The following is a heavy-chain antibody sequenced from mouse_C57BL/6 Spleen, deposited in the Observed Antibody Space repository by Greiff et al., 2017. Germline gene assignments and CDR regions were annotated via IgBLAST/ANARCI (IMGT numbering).Heavy chain of an antibody. J-gene: IGHJ2*01. V-gene: IGHV5-17*01. CDR1: GFTFSDYG. Sequence: VQLKESGGGLVKPGGSLKLSCAASGFTFSDYGLHWVRQAPEKGLEWVSYISSGSSTLYYADTVKGRFTISRENAKNTLFLQMTSLRSEDTAMYYCARGGYYFDQWGQGTTLTVPS. CDR2: ISSGSSTL. CDR3: ARGGYYFDQ.